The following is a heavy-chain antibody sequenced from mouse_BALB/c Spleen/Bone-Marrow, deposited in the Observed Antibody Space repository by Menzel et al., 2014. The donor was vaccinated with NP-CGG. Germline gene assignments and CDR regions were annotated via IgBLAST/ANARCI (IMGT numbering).Heavy chain of an antibody. CDR3: ARGLPYYPMDY. CDR1: GFNIKDNY. J-gene: IGHJ4*01. CDR2: IDPANGNT. V-gene: IGHV14-3*02. Sequence: EVQLQQSGAELVKPGASVKLSCTASGFNIKDNYMHWVKQRPEQGLEWIGRIDPANGNTKYDPKFQGKATITADTSSNTAYLHLSSLTSEDTAVYYCARGLPYYPMDYWGQGTSVTVST. D-gene: IGHD3-1*01.